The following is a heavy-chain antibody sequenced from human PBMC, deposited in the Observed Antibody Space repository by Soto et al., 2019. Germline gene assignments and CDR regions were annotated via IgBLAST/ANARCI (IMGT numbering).Heavy chain of an antibody. J-gene: IGHJ6*02. CDR2: IYPGDSDT. Sequence: KVGESLKISCKGSGYSFTSYWIGWVRQMPGKGLEWMGIIYPGDSDTRYSPSFQGQVTISADKSISTAYLQWSSLKASDTAMYYCARLEMAVGHYYGMDVWGQGTTVTVSS. CDR1: GYSFTSYW. CDR3: ARLEMAVGHYYGMDV. V-gene: IGHV5-51*01. D-gene: IGHD3-16*01.